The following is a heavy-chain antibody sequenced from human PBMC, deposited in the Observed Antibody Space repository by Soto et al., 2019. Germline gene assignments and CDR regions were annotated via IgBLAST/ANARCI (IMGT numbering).Heavy chain of an antibody. CDR3: AAGLLPQRSLRFLEWLP. J-gene: IGHJ5*02. CDR2: INCSGGAT. V-gene: IGHV1-46*01. D-gene: IGHD3-3*01. CDR1: GYTFTSHY. Sequence: ASVKVSCKASGYTFTSHYMHWVRQAPGQGLDWMGIINCSGGATSYAQKFKGRVTVTRDTSTSTVYMEMSDLRSEDTAVYYCAAGLLPQRSLRFLEWLPWGQGTLVTVST.